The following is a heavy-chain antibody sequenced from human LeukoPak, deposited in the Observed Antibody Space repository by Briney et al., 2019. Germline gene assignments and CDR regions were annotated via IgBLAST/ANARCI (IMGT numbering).Heavy chain of an antibody. D-gene: IGHD2-15*01. CDR2: INPNRGGT. CDR1: GYTFTGYY. CDR3: ARVEGYCSGGRCYNWNYYYYMDV. J-gene: IGHJ6*03. V-gene: IGHV1-2*02. Sequence: ASVKVSCKASGYTFTGYYMLWVRQAPGQGLEWMGWINPNRGGTNYAQKFQGRVTMTRDTSISTAYMELSRLRSDDTAVYYCARVEGYCSGGRCYNWNYYYYMDVWGKGTTVTVSS.